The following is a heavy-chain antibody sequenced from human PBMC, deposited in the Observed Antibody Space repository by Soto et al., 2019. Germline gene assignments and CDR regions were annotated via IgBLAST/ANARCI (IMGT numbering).Heavy chain of an antibody. J-gene: IGHJ6*02. CDR1: GGTFSSYA. D-gene: IGHD3-10*01. CDR2: IIPIFGTA. Sequence: QVQLVQSGAEVKKPGSSVKVSCKASGGTFSSYAISWVRQAPGQGLEWMGGIIPIFGTANYAQKFQGRATITTDESPSTAYRELSSLRSEDTAVYYCAREAGMVRGVYYYYGMDVWGQGTTVTVSS. CDR3: AREAGMVRGVYYYYGMDV. V-gene: IGHV1-69*05.